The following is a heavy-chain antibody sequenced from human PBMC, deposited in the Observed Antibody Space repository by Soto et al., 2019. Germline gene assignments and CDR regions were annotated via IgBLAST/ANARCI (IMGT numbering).Heavy chain of an antibody. CDR2: INTYNGNT. CDR3: AMVDVYVTPSPQDV. J-gene: IGHJ6*02. CDR1: GYSFTRYG. Sequence: QVQLVQSRAEVKNPGASVKVSCKASGYSFTRYGIAWARQAPGQGLEWMGWINTYNGNTNYAQNLQGRVTLTTDTSTSTAYMALPSLRSNDTAIYYCAMVDVYVTPSPQDVWGQGTTVIVSS. V-gene: IGHV1-18*01. D-gene: IGHD3-16*01.